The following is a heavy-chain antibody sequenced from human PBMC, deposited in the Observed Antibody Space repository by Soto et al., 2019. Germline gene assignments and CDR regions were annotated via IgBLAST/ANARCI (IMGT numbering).Heavy chain of an antibody. CDR3: ARDIGGYGDYVRIYYYYGMDV. V-gene: IGHV3-33*01. CDR2: IWYDGSNK. CDR1: GFTFSSYG. J-gene: IGHJ6*02. Sequence: QVQLVESGGGVVQPGRSLRLSCAASGFTFSSYGMHWVRQAPGKGLEWVAVIWYDGSNKYYADSVKGRFPISRDNSKNTLYLQMNSLRAEDTAVYYCARDIGGYGDYVRIYYYYGMDVWGQGTTVTVSS. D-gene: IGHD4-17*01.